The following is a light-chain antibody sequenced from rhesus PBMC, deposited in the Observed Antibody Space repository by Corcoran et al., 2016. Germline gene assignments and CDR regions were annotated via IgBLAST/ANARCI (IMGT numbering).Light chain of an antibody. CDR1: QSVSSN. CDR3: LQHSNWPWT. J-gene: IGKJ1*01. CDR2: GAS. Sequence: EIVMTQSPATLSLSPGERATLSCRAGQSVSSNLAWYQQKPGQAPRLLIYGASSRATGIPDRFRGSGSGTDFTLTISSREPEDVAVYYCLQHSNWPWTFGQGTKVEFK. V-gene: IGKV3-24*01.